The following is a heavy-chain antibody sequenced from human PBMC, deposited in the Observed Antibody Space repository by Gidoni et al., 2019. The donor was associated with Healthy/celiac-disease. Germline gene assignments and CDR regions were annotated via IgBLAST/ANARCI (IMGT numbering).Heavy chain of an antibody. CDR1: GFTFSSYW. D-gene: IGHD3-22*01. J-gene: IGHJ4*02. CDR3: ARGSPGYYYDSSGPSGVDY. Sequence: EVQLVESGGGFVQPGGSMRLSCAASGFTFSSYWMSGVRQAPGKGLEWVANIKQDGSEKYYVDSVKGRFTISRDNAKNSLYLQMNSLRAEDTAVYYCARGSPGYYYDSSGPSGVDYWGQGTLVTVSS. V-gene: IGHV3-7*03. CDR2: IKQDGSEK.